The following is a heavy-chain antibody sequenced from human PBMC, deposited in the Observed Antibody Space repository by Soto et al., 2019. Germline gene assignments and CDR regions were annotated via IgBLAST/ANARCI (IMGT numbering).Heavy chain of an antibody. J-gene: IGHJ4*02. D-gene: IGHD3-22*01. CDR2: INHSGST. Sequence: PSETLSLTCAVYGGSFSGYYWSWIRQPPGKGLEWIGEINHSGSTNYNPSLKSRVTISVDTSKNQFSLKLSSVTAADTAVYYCARFYDSSGYGRRYYFDYWGQGTLVTVSS. V-gene: IGHV4-34*09. CDR1: GGSFSGYY. CDR3: ARFYDSSGYGRRYYFDY.